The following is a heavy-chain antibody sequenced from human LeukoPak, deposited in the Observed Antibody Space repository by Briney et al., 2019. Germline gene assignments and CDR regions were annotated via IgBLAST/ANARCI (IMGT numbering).Heavy chain of an antibody. D-gene: IGHD4-23*01. CDR2: ISGSAVYT. CDR1: GFTFSSYA. V-gene: IGHV3-21*01. CDR3: AREVKYYGMDV. Sequence: PGGSLRLSCAASGFTFSSYAMSWVRQAPGKGLEWVSAISGSAVYTYYADSVKGRFTISRDNAKNSLYLQMNSLRAEDTAVYYCAREVKYYGMDVWGQGTTVTVSS. J-gene: IGHJ6*02.